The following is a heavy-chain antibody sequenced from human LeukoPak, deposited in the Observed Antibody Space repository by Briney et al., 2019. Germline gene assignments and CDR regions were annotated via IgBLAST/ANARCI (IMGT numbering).Heavy chain of an antibody. J-gene: IGHJ4*02. D-gene: IGHD2-21*02. Sequence: GGSLRLSCVPSGFTLRSYVMNWVRQTPGKGLEWVSSISGSGDSTFYADSVKGRFSISRDNSKNTLYLQVNGLRTEDTAVYYCAKDRLLNCRGDCYIFDYWGQGTVVTVSS. CDR1: GFTLRSYV. V-gene: IGHV3-23*01. CDR2: ISGSGDST. CDR3: AKDRLLNCRGDCYIFDY.